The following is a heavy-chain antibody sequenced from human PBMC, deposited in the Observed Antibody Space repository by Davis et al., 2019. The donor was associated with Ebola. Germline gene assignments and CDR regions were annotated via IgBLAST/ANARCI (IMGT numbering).Heavy chain of an antibody. CDR2: IYPGDSDT. CDR1: AYSFTSYW. J-gene: IGHJ3*02. Sequence: GESLKISCKGSAYSFTSYWIAWVRQMPGKGLEWMGIIYPGDSDTRYSPSFQGQVTISADKSISTAYLQWSSLKASDTAMYYCARQDDSSGFHAFDIWGQGTMVTVSS. V-gene: IGHV5-51*01. D-gene: IGHD3-22*01. CDR3: ARQDDSSGFHAFDI.